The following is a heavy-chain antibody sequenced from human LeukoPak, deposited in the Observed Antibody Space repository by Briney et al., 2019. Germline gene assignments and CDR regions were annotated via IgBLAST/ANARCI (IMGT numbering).Heavy chain of an antibody. D-gene: IGHD3-22*01. J-gene: IGHJ2*01. CDR3: ARDHWAPGWLINWYFDL. CDR1: GGSISSYY. Sequence: SETLSLTCTVSGGSISSYYWSWIRQPAGKGLEWIGRIYTSGSTNYSPSLKSRVTMSVDTSKNQFSLKLSSVTAADTAVYYCARDHWAPGWLINWYFDLWGRGTLVTVSS. V-gene: IGHV4-4*07. CDR2: IYTSGST.